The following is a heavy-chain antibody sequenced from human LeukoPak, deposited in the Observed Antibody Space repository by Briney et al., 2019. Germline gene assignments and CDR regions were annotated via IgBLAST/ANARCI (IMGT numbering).Heavy chain of an antibody. D-gene: IGHD6-13*01. V-gene: IGHV4-59*01. CDR3: ARAAVGTTYHFDY. CDR1: GVSISTYY. J-gene: IGHJ4*02. Sequence: SETLSLTCTVSGVSISTYYWSWIRQPPGKGLEWIGYAYYSGSTDYSPSLKSRVTILVDTSKNQISLSLSSVTAADTAVYYCARAAVGTTYHFDYWGQGTLVTVSS. CDR2: AYYSGST.